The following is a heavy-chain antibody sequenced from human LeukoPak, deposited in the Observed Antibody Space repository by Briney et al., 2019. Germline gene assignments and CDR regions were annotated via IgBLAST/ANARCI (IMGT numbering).Heavy chain of an antibody. J-gene: IGHJ4*02. V-gene: IGHV3-30*18. CDR1: GFTFSSYG. CDR2: ISYDGSNK. D-gene: IGHD3-9*01. CDR3: AKDESGYFDWLFLFDY. Sequence: GGSLRPSCAASGFTFSSYGMHWVRQAPGKGPEWVAVISYDGSNKYYADSVKGRFTISRDNSENTLYLQMNSLRAEDTAVYYCAKDESGYFDWLFLFDYWGQGTLVTVSS.